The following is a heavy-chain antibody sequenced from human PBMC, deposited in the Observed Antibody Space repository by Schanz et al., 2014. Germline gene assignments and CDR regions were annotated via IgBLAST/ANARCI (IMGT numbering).Heavy chain of an antibody. D-gene: IGHD3-10*01. CDR1: RFTFRDYA. Sequence: EVQLVESGGGLVQPGRSLSLSCASSRFTFRDYAMSWVRQAPGKGLEWVGFIGSETFGGTTKYAASVNGRFTISRDDSKSIAYLQMNSLKTEDTAIYYCTRGLHRGSATPFDYWGQGTLVTVSS. J-gene: IGHJ4*02. CDR2: IGSETFGGTT. V-gene: IGHV3-49*04. CDR3: TRGLHRGSATPFDY.